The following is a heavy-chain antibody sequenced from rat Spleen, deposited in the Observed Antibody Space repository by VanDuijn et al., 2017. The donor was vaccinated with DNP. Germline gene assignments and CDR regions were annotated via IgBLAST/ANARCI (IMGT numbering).Heavy chain of an antibody. CDR3: ATQTLNSY. V-gene: IGHV5-7*01. D-gene: IGHD1-11*01. Sequence: EVQLVESGGGLVQPGRSLKLSCAASGFTFSHYDMVWVRQAPKEGLEWVATITYDGVNTYYPDSVRGRFTISRDNGKSTLYLQGDSLRSEDTATYYCATQTLNSYWGQGVMVTVSS. CDR2: ITYDGVNT. CDR1: GFTFSHYD. J-gene: IGHJ2*01.